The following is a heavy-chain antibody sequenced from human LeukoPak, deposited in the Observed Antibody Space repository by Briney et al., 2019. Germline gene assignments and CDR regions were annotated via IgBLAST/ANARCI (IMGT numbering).Heavy chain of an antibody. CDR1: GGSISSGDYY. CDR3: ARHRPYNWNYKAFDI. Sequence: SETLSLTCTVSGGSISSGDYYWSWIRQPPGKGLEWIGYIYYSGSTYYNPSLKSRVTISVDTSKNQFSLKLSSVTAADTAVYYCARHRPYNWNYKAFDIWGQGTVVTVSS. V-gene: IGHV4-30-4*01. D-gene: IGHD1-7*01. CDR2: IYYSGST. J-gene: IGHJ3*02.